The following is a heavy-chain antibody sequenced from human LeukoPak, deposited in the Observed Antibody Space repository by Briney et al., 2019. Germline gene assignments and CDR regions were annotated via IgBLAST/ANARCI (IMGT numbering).Heavy chain of an antibody. D-gene: IGHD3-10*01. J-gene: IGHJ4*02. Sequence: GSSVKVSCKASGGTFSRYGISWVRQAPGQGLEWMGRIIPMLDITNYAQKFQGRVTITADKSTGTAYMELSSLRSEDTAVYYCARDLEFGESSNYWGQGTLVTVSS. CDR2: IIPMLDIT. CDR1: GGTFSRYG. CDR3: ARDLEFGESSNY. V-gene: IGHV1-69*04.